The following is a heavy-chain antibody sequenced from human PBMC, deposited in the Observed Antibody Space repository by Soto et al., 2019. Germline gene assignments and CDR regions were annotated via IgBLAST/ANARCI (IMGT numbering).Heavy chain of an antibody. D-gene: IGHD4-4*01. J-gene: IGHJ4*02. CDR3: AADDYSSNY. CDR2: ISYDGSNK. Sequence: XGSLRLSCAAAGFTLSSYAMSWVRQAPGKGLEWVAVISYDGSNKYYADSVKGRFTISRDNSKNTLYLQMNSLRAEDTAVYYCAADDYSSNYWGQGTLVTVSS. V-gene: IGHV3-30-3*01. CDR1: GFTLSSYA.